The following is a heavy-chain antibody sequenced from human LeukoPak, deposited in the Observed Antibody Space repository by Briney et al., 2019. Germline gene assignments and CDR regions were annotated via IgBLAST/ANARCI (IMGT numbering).Heavy chain of an antibody. V-gene: IGHV5-51*01. CDR1: GYSFTNYW. D-gene: IGHD3-16*01. J-gene: IGHJ4*02. CDR2: IYPGDSDT. Sequence: GESLKISCKGSGYSFTNYWIGWVRQMPGKGLEWMGIIYPGDSDTRYSPSFQGQVTISADKSISTAYLQWSSLKASDTAIYYCARRWYDSVWVSYVLDYWGQGTLVTVSS. CDR3: ARRWYDSVWVSYVLDY.